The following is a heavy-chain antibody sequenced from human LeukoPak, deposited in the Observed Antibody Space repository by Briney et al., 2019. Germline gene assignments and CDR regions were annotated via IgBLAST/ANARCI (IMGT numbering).Heavy chain of an antibody. CDR1: GYRFSSYW. D-gene: IGHD3-22*01. CDR3: ARKYYYDSSGVYYFDY. V-gene: IGHV5-51*01. J-gene: IGHJ4*02. CDR2: IYPGDSDT. Sequence: KYGESLKISCKGSGYRFSSYWIGWVRQMPGKGLEWMGIIYPGDSDTRYSPSFLGQVTISADKSVSTAYLQWSSLKASDTAMYYCARKYYYDSSGVYYFDYWGQGTLVTVSS.